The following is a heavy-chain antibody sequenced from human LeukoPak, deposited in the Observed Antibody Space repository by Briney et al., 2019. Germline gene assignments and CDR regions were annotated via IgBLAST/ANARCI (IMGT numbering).Heavy chain of an antibody. CDR3: ARVVWYYDSSGYNDY. D-gene: IGHD3-22*01. J-gene: IGHJ4*02. V-gene: IGHV3-7*01. CDR2: IKQDGSEK. Sequence: PGGSLRLSCAASGFTFSSYRMSWVRQAPGKGLEWVANIKQDGSEKYYVDSVKGRFTISRDNAKNSLYLQMNSLRAEDTAVYYCARVVWYYDSSGYNDYWGQGTLVTVSS. CDR1: GFTFSSYR.